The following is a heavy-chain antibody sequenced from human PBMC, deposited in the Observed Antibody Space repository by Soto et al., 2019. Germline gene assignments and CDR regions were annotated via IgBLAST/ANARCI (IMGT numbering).Heavy chain of an antibody. Sequence: SETLSLTCTVSGGSISSGDYYWSWIRQPPGKGLEWIGYIYYSGSTYYNPSLKSRVTISVATSKNQFSLKLSSVTAADTAVYYCARDRGGPGDDWFDPWGQGTLVTVSS. CDR1: GGSISSGDYY. D-gene: IGHD3-10*01. J-gene: IGHJ5*02. CDR3: ARDRGGPGDDWFDP. V-gene: IGHV4-30-4*01. CDR2: IYYSGST.